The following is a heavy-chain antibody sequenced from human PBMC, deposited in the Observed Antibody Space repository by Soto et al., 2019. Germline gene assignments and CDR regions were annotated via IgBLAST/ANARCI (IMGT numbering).Heavy chain of an antibody. CDR3: AIRSLSFYYHGTDV. Sequence: SETLSLTCTVSGGSVSSGSYYWSWIRQPPGKGLEWIGYIYYSGSTNYNPSLKSRVTISVDTSKNQFSLKLSSVTAADTAVYYCAIRSLSFYYHGTDV. V-gene: IGHV4-61*01. J-gene: IGHJ6*01. CDR2: IYYSGST. CDR1: GGSVSSGSYY. D-gene: IGHD3-3*02.